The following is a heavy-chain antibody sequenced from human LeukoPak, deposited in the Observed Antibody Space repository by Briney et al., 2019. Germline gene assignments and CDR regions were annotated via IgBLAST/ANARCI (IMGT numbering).Heavy chain of an antibody. Sequence: PGGSLRLSCAASGFTVSSNYMSWVRQAPGKGLEWVSVIYSGGSTYYADSVKGRFTISRDNSKNTLYLQMNSLRAEDTAVYYCARDPRGDYDILTGYYILYYFDYWGQGTLVTVSS. CDR1: GFTVSSNY. J-gene: IGHJ4*02. CDR2: IYSGGST. V-gene: IGHV3-66*01. CDR3: ARDPRGDYDILTGYYILYYFDY. D-gene: IGHD3-9*01.